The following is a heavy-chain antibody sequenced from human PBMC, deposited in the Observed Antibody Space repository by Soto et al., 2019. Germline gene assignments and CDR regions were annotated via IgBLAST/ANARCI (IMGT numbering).Heavy chain of an antibody. CDR3: ARGVLH. V-gene: IGHV4-31*03. Sequence: QVPLQESGPRLVKPSQTPAPTRPFSGGSLRRCGFRLSWVRQHPGKGLEWIGSIYYSGSTYYNPSLKSRVTISVDTSKNQFSLKLSSVTAADTAVYYCARGVLHWGQGTLVTVSS. D-gene: IGHD3-16*01. J-gene: IGHJ4*02. CDR1: GGSLRRCGFR. CDR2: IYYSGST.